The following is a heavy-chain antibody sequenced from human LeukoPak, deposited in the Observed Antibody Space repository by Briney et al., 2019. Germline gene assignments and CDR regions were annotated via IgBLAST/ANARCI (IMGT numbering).Heavy chain of an antibody. CDR1: GFIFSSYA. CDR2: ISGSGGST. Sequence: PGGSLRLSCAASGFIFSSYAMSWVRQAPGKGLEWVSTISGSGGSTYYADSVKGRFTISRDNAKNSLYLQMNSLRAEDTAVYYCAKDGRGSTWPPDCWGQGTLVIVSS. D-gene: IGHD1-26*01. J-gene: IGHJ4*02. V-gene: IGHV3-23*01. CDR3: AKDGRGSTWPPDC.